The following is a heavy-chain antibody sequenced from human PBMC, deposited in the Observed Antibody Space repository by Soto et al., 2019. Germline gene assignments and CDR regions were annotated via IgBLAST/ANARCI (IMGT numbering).Heavy chain of an antibody. J-gene: IGHJ4*02. D-gene: IGHD5-12*01. CDR2: ISSNGGST. Sequence: PGWALRLSCAAAGFTFSSYAMHWVRQAPGKGLEYVSAISSNGGSTYYADSVKGRFTISRDNSKNTLYLQMGSLRAEDMAVYYCERVGSGYEFDYWGQGTLVTVSS. CDR1: GFTFSSYA. V-gene: IGHV3-64*02. CDR3: ERVGSGYEFDY.